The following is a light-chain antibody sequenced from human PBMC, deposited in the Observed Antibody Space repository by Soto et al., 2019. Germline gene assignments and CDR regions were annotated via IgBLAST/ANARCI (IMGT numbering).Light chain of an antibody. CDR3: ATWDDSLNGGV. J-gene: IGLJ3*02. CDR1: SSYIGSNT. V-gene: IGLV1-44*01. CDR2: SNN. Sequence: QSVLTQPPSASGTPGQRVTISCSGSSSYIGSNTVNWYQQLPGTAPNLLIYSNNQRPSGVPDRFSGSKSGTSASLAISGLQSEDEADYYCATWDDSLNGGVFGGGTKVTVL.